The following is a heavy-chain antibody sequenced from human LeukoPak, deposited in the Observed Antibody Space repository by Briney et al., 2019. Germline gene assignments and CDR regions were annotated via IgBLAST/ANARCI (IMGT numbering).Heavy chain of an antibody. CDR2: ISISSNVV. D-gene: IGHD5-12*01. Sequence: GGSLRLFCATSGFTFSAYYMSWVRQAPGKGLECVSSISISSNVVHYADSVKGRCTISRDNGKNSLYLQMDSLRVEDTAVYYCARGGGYSAYDMRNWFDPWGQGTLVTVSS. V-gene: IGHV3-21*01. CDR3: ARGGGYSAYDMRNWFDP. CDR1: GFTFSAYY. J-gene: IGHJ5*02.